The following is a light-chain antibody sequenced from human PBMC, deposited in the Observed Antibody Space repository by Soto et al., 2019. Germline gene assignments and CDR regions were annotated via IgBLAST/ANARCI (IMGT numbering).Light chain of an antibody. CDR1: QSISSY. V-gene: IGKV1-39*01. CDR3: HQSYSTFPWT. J-gene: IGKJ1*01. Sequence: DIQMTQSPSSLSASVGDRVTITCRASQSISSYLNWYQQKPGKAPKLLIYAASSLQSGVPSRFSGSGSGTDFTLTISSLQAEDFASYYCHQSYSTFPWTFGQGTKVDIK. CDR2: AAS.